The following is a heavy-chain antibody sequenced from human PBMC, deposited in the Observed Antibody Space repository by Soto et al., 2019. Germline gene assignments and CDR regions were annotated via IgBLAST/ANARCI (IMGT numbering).Heavy chain of an antibody. J-gene: IGHJ5*02. Sequence: QVQLVQSGAEVKKPGSSVKVSCKASGGTFSSYAISWVRQAPGQGLEGMGGIIPIFGTANYAQKFQGRVTITADESTRTAYMELSSRRSEDTAVYYCARDGVRSSGWYYNWFDPWGQGTLVTVSS. D-gene: IGHD6-19*01. CDR2: IIPIFGTA. CDR3: ARDGVRSSGWYYNWFDP. CDR1: GGTFSSYA. V-gene: IGHV1-69*12.